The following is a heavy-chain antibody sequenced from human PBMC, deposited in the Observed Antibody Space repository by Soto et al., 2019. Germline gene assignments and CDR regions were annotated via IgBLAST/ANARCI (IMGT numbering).Heavy chain of an antibody. D-gene: IGHD2-8*01. CDR1: GGSISSGGYY. CDR3: AREYDPSWFDP. Sequence: PSGTLSLTCTVSGGSISSGGYYWSWIRQHPGKGLEWIGYIYYSGSTYDNPSLKSRVTMSVDTSKNQFSRKLSSVTAADTAVYYCAREYDPSWFDPWGQGTLVTVSS. CDR2: IYYSGST. V-gene: IGHV4-31*03. J-gene: IGHJ5*02.